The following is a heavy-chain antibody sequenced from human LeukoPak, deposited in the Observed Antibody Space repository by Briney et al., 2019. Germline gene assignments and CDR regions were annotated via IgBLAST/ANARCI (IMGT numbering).Heavy chain of an antibody. V-gene: IGHV1-69*08. J-gene: IGHJ6*02. D-gene: IGHD3-10*01. CDR2: IIPILNTT. CDR1: GGTFSSYT. CDR3: ARGTSIQGDDYHGMDV. Sequence: GSSVKVSCKASGGTFSSYTFNWVRQAPGQGPERMGRIIPILNTTNYAQKLQGRVTIIADRSTSTTYMELRGLRSEDTAVYYCARGTSIQGDDYHGMDVWGQGTTITVSS.